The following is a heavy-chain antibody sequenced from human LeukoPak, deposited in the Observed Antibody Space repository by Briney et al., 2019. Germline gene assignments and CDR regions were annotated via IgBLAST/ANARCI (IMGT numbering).Heavy chain of an antibody. CDR1: GGFISSYY. CDR2: IYYSGST. Sequence: SETLSLTCTVSGGFISSYYWSWIRQPPGKGLEWIGYIYYSGSTNYNPSLKSRVTISVDTSKNQFSLKLSSVTAADTAVYYCARDGFGELLNYWGQGTLVTVSS. J-gene: IGHJ4*02. V-gene: IGHV4-59*01. CDR3: ARDGFGELLNY. D-gene: IGHD3-10*01.